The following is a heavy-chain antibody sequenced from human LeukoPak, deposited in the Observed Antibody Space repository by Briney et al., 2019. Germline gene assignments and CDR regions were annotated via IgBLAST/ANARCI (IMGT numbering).Heavy chain of an antibody. V-gene: IGHV4-39*01. J-gene: IGHJ4*02. CDR1: GGSISSSSYY. Sequence: SETLSLTCTVSGGSISSSSYYWGWIRQPPGKGLEWIGSIYYSGSTYHNPSLKSRVTISVDTSKNQFSLKLSSLTAADTAVYYCARQISSSWSQYYFDYWGQGTLVTVSS. CDR3: ARQISSSWSQYYFDY. CDR2: IYYSGST. D-gene: IGHD6-13*01.